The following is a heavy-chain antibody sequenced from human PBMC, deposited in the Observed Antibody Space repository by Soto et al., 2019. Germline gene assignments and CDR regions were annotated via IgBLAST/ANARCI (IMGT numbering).Heavy chain of an antibody. Sequence: QVQLQESGPGLVKPSQTLSLTCTVSGGSISSGDYYWSWIRQTQGKGLEWIGYIYYSGSTYYNPSLNSRVTISVDTPKNQFSLKLSSVTAADTALSYCAHYSSGLAIDIWGQGTMVTFSS. CDR2: IYYSGST. CDR1: GGSISSGDYY. D-gene: IGHD6-19*01. V-gene: IGHV4-30-4*01. CDR3: AHYSSGLAIDI. J-gene: IGHJ3*02.